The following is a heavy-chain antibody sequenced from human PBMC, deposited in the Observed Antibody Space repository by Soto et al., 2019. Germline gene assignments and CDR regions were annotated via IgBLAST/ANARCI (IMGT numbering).Heavy chain of an antibody. CDR2: IKRDGTEK. CDR1: GFTFSSYW. Sequence: PGGSLRLSCAASGFTFSSYWMSWVRQAPGKGLEWVANIKRDGTEKYYVDSVKGRFTISRDNAKNSLYLQMNSLRAEDTALYYCARSHQGWWEHRFDYWGQGTLVTVSS. D-gene: IGHD2-15*01. J-gene: IGHJ4*02. V-gene: IGHV3-7*03. CDR3: ARSHQGWWEHRFDY.